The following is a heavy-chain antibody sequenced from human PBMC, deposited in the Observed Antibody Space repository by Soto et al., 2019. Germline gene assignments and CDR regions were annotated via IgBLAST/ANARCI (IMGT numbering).Heavy chain of an antibody. Sequence: EVQLVESGGALVQRGGSLRLSCVASGFTFSVYSMNWVRQAPGKGLEWFSYITSDTKTIKYADSVKGRFTISRDNAKNSVYLQMNSLRDEDTAVYYCARSVEGHFDYGGQGTVVTVSS. D-gene: IGHD6-19*01. V-gene: IGHV3-48*02. CDR2: ITSDTKTI. CDR1: GFTFSVYS. CDR3: ARSVEGHFDY. J-gene: IGHJ4*02.